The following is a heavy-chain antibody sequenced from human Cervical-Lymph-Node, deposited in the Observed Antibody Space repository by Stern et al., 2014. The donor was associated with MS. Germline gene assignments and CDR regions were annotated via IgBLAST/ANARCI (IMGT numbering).Heavy chain of an antibody. CDR3: ATLYDSSGNYGMEV. V-gene: IGHV1-46*01. CDR2: VTANGGSA. D-gene: IGHD5/OR15-5a*01. CDR1: GYNFIRYY. J-gene: IGHJ6*02. Sequence: QDQLVQSGAQVKKPGASVKVSCKGSGYNFIRYYIQWVRQAPGQGLEWMGIVTANGGSARYAQKFQGKVTMASDTSTSTVSMELSSLRSEDTAVYYCATLYDSSGNYGMEVWGQGTTVIVSS.